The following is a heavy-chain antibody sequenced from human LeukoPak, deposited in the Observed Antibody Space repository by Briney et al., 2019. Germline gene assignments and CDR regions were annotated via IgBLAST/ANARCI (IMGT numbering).Heavy chain of an antibody. Sequence: SETLSRTCTVSGGSISSYYWSWIRQPPGKGLEWIGYIYYSGSTNYNPSLKSRVTISVDTSKNQFSLKLSSVTAADTAVYYCAGSGSRQYFDYWGQGTLVTVSS. CDR3: AGSGSRQYFDY. D-gene: IGHD1-26*01. CDR2: IYYSGST. CDR1: GGSISSYY. V-gene: IGHV4-59*01. J-gene: IGHJ4*02.